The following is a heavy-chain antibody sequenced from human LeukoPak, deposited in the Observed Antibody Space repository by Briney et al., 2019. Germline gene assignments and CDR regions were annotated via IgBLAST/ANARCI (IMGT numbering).Heavy chain of an antibody. D-gene: IGHD3-10*01. CDR3: AKRAYYYGSGSSSRDYYFDY. J-gene: IGHJ4*02. CDR2: ISGSGGST. V-gene: IGHV3-23*01. CDR1: GFTFSSYA. Sequence: GGSLRLSCAAPGFTFSSYAMSWVRQAPGKGLEWVSAISGSGGSTYYADSVKGRFTISRDNSKNTLYLQMNSLRAEDTAVYYCAKRAYYYGSGSSSRDYYFDYWGQGTLVTVSS.